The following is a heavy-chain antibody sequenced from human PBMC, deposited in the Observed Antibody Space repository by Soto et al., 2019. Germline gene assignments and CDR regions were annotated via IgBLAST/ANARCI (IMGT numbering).Heavy chain of an antibody. CDR1: GGSIGSSDYY. Sequence: QLQLQESGPGLVKPSETLSLTCTVSGGSIGSSDYYWAWIRQPPGKGLEWIGTLYSGGSTYSNPSLQSRVSISVDTSMNDFSLRLRSVTGADTAVYYCARVPFGSGGDYWGQGILVTVSA. V-gene: IGHV4-39*02. CDR3: ARVPFGSGGDY. CDR2: LYSGGST. J-gene: IGHJ4*02. D-gene: IGHD6-25*01.